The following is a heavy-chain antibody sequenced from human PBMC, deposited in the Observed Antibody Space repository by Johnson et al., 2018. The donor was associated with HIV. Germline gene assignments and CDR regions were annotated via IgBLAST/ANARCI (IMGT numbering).Heavy chain of an antibody. J-gene: IGHJ3*02. CDR1: GFTVSSNY. CDR2: ISYDGSNK. V-gene: IGHV3-30*03. Sequence: QVQLVESGGGLVKPGGSLRLSCAASGFTVSSNYMSWVRQAPGKGLEWVAVISYDGSNKYYADSVKGRFTISRDNSKNTLYLQMNSLRAEDTAVYYCARGRRIQLWLLADAFDIWGQGTMVTVSS. D-gene: IGHD5-18*01. CDR3: ARGRRIQLWLLADAFDI.